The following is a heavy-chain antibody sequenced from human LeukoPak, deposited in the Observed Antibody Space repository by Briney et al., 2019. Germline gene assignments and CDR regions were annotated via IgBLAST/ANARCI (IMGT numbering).Heavy chain of an antibody. Sequence: GASVKFSCKASGYTFTSYGISWVRQAPGQGLEWMGWISAYNGNTNYAQKLQGRVTMTTDTSTSTAYMELRSLRSDDTAVYYCARMLGYCSGGSCYSPFDPWGQGTLVTVSS. V-gene: IGHV1-18*01. CDR3: ARMLGYCSGGSCYSPFDP. J-gene: IGHJ5*02. CDR2: ISAYNGNT. D-gene: IGHD2-15*01. CDR1: GYTFTSYG.